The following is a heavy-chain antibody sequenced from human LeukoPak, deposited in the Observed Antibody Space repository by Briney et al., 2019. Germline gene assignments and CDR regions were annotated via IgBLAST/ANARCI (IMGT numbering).Heavy chain of an antibody. J-gene: IGHJ4*02. CDR3: AREYSGYGDY. D-gene: IGHD5-12*01. Sequence: AGGSLRLSCAASGFTVSNNYMSWVRQAPGKGLEWVSVIYSGGSSYYADSVKGRFTISRDNSKNTVYLQMNSLRVEDTAVYYCAREYSGYGDYWGQGTLVTVSS. CDR2: IYSGGSS. V-gene: IGHV3-66*01. CDR1: GFTVSNNY.